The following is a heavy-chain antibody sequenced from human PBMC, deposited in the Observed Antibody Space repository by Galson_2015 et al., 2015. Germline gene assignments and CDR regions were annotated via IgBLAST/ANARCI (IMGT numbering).Heavy chain of an antibody. J-gene: IGHJ4*02. D-gene: IGHD3-10*01. CDR1: GASISSGSYY. CDR3: ARETVVGGVDITEYYFDF. CDR2: IYTRGNT. Sequence: TLSLTCTVSGASISSGSYYWSWIRQPAGRGLEWIGRIYTRGNTNYNPSLNSRVTISLDTSKNQFSLKLSSVNASDTALYFCARETVVGGVDITEYYFDFWGQGTLVTVSS. V-gene: IGHV4-61*02.